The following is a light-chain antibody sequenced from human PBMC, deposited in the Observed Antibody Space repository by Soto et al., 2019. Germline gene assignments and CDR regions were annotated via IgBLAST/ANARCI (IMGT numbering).Light chain of an antibody. Sequence: QSALTQPASVSGSPGQSITISCTGTSSDVGGYNYVSWYQQHPGKAPKLMIYDVSNRPSGVSNLFSGSKSGNTASLTSSGLPEEDAADYYCSSYTTSSTRVFGGGTKLTVL. CDR3: SSYTTSSTRV. CDR1: SSDVGGYNY. CDR2: DVS. V-gene: IGLV2-14*01. J-gene: IGLJ3*02.